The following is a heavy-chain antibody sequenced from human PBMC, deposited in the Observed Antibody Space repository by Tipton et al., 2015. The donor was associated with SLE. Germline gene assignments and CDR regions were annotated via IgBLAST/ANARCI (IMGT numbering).Heavy chain of an antibody. V-gene: IGHV4-38-2*02. D-gene: IGHD5-24*01. Sequence: GLVKPSETLSLICNVSGHPISSGYYWGWIRQFPGKGLEWIGSFYHSGSTYYNPSLKSRVTISVDTSKNQFSLKLTAVTAADTAVYYCGVNVGVKVQVHYWGPGALVTVSS. CDR1: GHPISSGYY. CDR2: FYHSGST. J-gene: IGHJ4*02. CDR3: GVNVGVKVQVHY.